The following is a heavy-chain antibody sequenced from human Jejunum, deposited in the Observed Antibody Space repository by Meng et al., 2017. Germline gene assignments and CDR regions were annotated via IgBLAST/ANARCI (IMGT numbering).Heavy chain of an antibody. CDR1: GGSFSGYL. J-gene: IGHJ4*02. Sequence: SETLSLTCAVYGGSFSGYLCGWIRQPPGKGLEWIGEIDRSGRTNYNPSLKGRVTMSLDTSSNQFPLNLNSVTAADTAVYYCARGGSIRANYFDYWGQGALVTVSS. CDR2: IDRSGRT. CDR3: ARGGSIRANYFDY. D-gene: IGHD3-10*01. V-gene: IGHV4-34*01.